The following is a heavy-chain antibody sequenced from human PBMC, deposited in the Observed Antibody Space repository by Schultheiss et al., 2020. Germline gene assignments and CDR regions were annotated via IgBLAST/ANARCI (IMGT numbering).Heavy chain of an antibody. J-gene: IGHJ4*02. CDR1: GFTFTNYA. D-gene: IGHD5-24*01. CDR3: AKGSSDGRPYYFDY. Sequence: GESLKISCAASGFTFTNYAFHWVRQAPGKGLEWVSVMSGSGDRTSYASSVKGRFTISRDASKNTLYLQMNSLRADDTAVYYCAKGSSDGRPYYFDYWGQGTLVTVSS. CDR2: MSGSGDRT. V-gene: IGHV3-23*01.